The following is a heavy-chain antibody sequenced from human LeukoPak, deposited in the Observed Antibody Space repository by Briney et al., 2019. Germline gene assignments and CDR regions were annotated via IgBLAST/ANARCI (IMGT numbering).Heavy chain of an antibody. CDR3: ARGVSGYSKVDY. D-gene: IGHD5-12*01. V-gene: IGHV4-59*01. Sequence: PSETLSLTCTVSGGSIINYYWSWIRQPPGKGLEWIGYIYSSGSTNYNPSLKSRVTVSVDTSKNQSSLKLSSVTAADTAVYYCARGVSGYSKVDYWGQGILVTVSS. J-gene: IGHJ4*02. CDR2: IYSSGST. CDR1: GGSIINYY.